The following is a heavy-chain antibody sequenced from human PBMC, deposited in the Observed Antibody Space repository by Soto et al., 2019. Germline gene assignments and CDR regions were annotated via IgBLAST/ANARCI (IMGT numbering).Heavy chain of an antibody. D-gene: IGHD3-10*01. Sequence: SETLSLTCTVSGGSITIGGYCWSWIRQPPGQGLEWIGYICHSGNTYYNPSLKSRVTTSLDRSKNQFSLNLSSVTAADTAVYYWARVWVGQSSWFEPWGQGTQVTVSS. V-gene: IGHV4-30-2*01. CDR3: ARVWVGQSSWFEP. CDR1: GGSITIGGYC. J-gene: IGHJ5*02. CDR2: ICHSGNT.